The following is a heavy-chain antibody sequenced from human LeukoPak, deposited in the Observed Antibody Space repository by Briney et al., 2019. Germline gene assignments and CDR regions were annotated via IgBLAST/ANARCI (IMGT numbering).Heavy chain of an antibody. CDR3: ARVGLGETAFDY. CDR2: IYYSGST. J-gene: IGHJ4*02. Sequence: SETLSLTCTVSGGSISSYYWSWIRQPPGKGLEWIGYIYYSGSTNYNPSLKSRVIISVDTSKNQFSLKLSSVTAADTAVYYCARVGLGETAFDYWGQGTLVTVSS. V-gene: IGHV4-59*01. CDR1: GGSISSYY. D-gene: IGHD3-16*01.